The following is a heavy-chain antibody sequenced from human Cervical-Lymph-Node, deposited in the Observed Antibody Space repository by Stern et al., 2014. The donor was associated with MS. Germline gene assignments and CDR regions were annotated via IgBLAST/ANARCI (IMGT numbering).Heavy chain of an antibody. D-gene: IGHD3-10*01. CDR2: INPSGGST. V-gene: IGHV1-46*01. Sequence: QVQLVQSGAEVKKPGASVKISCKASGFTFTSYYIQWVRQAPGQGLKWMGIINPSGGSTSYAQKFQGRVTMTRDTSTSTVYMELSSLRSEDTAVYYCARGEISMVFDVWGQGTMVTVS. CDR3: ARGEISMVFDV. CDR1: GFTFTSYY. J-gene: IGHJ3*01.